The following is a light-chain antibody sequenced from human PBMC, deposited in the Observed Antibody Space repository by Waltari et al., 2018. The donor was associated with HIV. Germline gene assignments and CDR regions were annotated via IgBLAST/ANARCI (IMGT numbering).Light chain of an antibody. V-gene: IGLV1-44*01. CDR1: STHIGRNH. J-gene: IGLJ1*01. CDR3: AAWDDSLNGNV. CDR2: SNN. Sequence: QSVATQPPSASGTPGQRVPIACSGPSTHIGRNHVHWYQQIPGTAPKPRIYSNNQWPSGVPDRCSGSKSGTSASLAISGLQSEDEADYYCAAWDDSLNGNVFGTGTKVTVL.